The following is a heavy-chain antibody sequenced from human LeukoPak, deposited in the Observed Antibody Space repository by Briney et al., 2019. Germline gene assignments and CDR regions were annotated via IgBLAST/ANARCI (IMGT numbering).Heavy chain of an antibody. D-gene: IGHD3-3*01. J-gene: IGHJ4*02. CDR3: TRVPGDNFWSGYSGGGHDY. Sequence: GGSLRLSCTAYGFTFGDYPMSWVRQAPGKGLEWVGFIRSKAYGGTTEYAASVKGRFTISRDDSKTIAYLQMSSLKTEDTAVYFCTRVPGDNFWSGYSGGGHDYWGQGTLVTVSS. CDR1: GFTFGDYP. V-gene: IGHV3-49*04. CDR2: IRSKAYGGTT.